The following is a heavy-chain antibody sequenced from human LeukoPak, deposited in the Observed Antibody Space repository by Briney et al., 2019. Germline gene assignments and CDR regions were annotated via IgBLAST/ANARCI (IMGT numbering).Heavy chain of an antibody. J-gene: IGHJ4*02. CDR1: GFTFSNFH. D-gene: IGHD3-3*01. CDR3: ARAIHDFWSGSFDY. CDR2: LSSEERNK. V-gene: IGHV3-30*01. Sequence: PGRSLSLSSAASGFTFSNFHLQWVRQAPGKGLEWVATLSSEERNKYYADSVKGRFTISRDNSKNIVYLQTNSLRPEDTAVYYCARAIHDFWSGSFDYWGQGTLVTVSS.